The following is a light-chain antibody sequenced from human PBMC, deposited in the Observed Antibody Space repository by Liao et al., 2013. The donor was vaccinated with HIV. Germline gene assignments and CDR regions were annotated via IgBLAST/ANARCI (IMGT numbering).Light chain of an antibody. V-gene: IGLV3-21*01. CDR3: QVWDSSGQNVV. CDR1: DIGGKS. J-gene: IGLJ2*01. CDR2: YDR. Sequence: SYELTQPPSVSVAPGETARITCGGDDIGGKSVHWYQQKSGQAPLLAISYDRDRPSGIPERFSGSNSGNTATLTISRVEAGDEADFYCQVWDSSGQNVVFGGGTKLTVL.